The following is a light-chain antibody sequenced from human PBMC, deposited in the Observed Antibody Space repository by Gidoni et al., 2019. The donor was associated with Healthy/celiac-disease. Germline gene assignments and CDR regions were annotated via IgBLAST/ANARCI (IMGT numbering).Light chain of an antibody. J-gene: IGLJ2*01. CDR3: AAWDDSLNGVV. V-gene: IGLV1-44*01. Sequence: QSVLTQPPSASGTPGQRVTISCSGSSPNIGSNTVNWYPQLPGTAPKLLSYSNNQRPSGVPDRFSGSKSGTSASLAISGLQSEDEADYYCAAWDDSLNGVVFGGGTKLTVL. CDR2: SNN. CDR1: SPNIGSNT.